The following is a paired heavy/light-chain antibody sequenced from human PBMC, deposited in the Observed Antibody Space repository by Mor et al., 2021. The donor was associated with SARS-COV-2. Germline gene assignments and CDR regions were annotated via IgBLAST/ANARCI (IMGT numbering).Light chain of an antibody. J-gene: IGLJ2*01. Sequence: QSALTQPASVSGSPGQSITVSCTGTSSDIGAYDSVSWFQQHPGKAPKLIIYDVSYRPSGVSNRFSGSKSGNTASLTISGLQAEDEADYYCSSNTTRVIFGGGTKVTVL. CDR3: SSNTTRVI. CDR2: DVS. CDR1: SSDIGAYDS. V-gene: IGLV2-14*03.
Heavy chain of an antibody. CDR3: ARAPGSGSYSGSFDI. Sequence: QVQLVQSGAEVKKPGASVKVSCKASGYTFTSYAMHWVRQAPGQRLEWMGWINAGNGNTKYSQKFQGRVTITRDTSASTAYMELSSLRSEDTAVYYCARAPGSGSYSGSFDIWGQGTMVTVSS. V-gene: IGHV1-3*01. CDR2: INAGNGNT. CDR1: GYTFTSYA. J-gene: IGHJ3*02. D-gene: IGHD1-26*01.